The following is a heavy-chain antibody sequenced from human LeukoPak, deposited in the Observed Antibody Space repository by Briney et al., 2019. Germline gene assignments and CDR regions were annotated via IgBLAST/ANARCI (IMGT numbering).Heavy chain of an antibody. CDR2: MNPNSGNT. V-gene: IGHV1-8*01. CDR3: ARAAAADYYFDY. Sequence: ASVTVSCKASGYTFTSYDINWVRQATGQGLEWMGWMNPNSGNTGYAQKFQGRVTMTRNTSISTAYMELSSLRSEDTAVYYCARAAAADYYFDYWGQGTLVTVSS. CDR1: GYTFTSYD. J-gene: IGHJ4*02. D-gene: IGHD6-13*01.